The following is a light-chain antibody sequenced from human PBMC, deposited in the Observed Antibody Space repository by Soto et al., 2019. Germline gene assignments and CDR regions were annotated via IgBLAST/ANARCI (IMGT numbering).Light chain of an antibody. V-gene: IGKV3-15*01. Sequence: ENVLTQSPATLSVSPGEGATLFCRAIPTVYSNLAWYQQKPGQAPRLLIDGASTRATGIPARLSGSGSGTEFTFPISSLQSEDFAVYYCQQDKKWALTFGGATKVEIK. CDR2: GAS. CDR1: PTVYSN. CDR3: QQDKKWALT. J-gene: IGKJ4*01.